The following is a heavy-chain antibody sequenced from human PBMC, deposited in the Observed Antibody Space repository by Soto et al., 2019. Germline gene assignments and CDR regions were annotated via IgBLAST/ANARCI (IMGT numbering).Heavy chain of an antibody. V-gene: IGHV1-3*01. J-gene: IGHJ4*02. CDR1: GYTFTSYA. CDR2: INAGNGNT. Sequence: GASVKVSCKASGYTFTSYAMHWVRQAPGQRLEWMGWINAGNGNTKYSQKFQGRVTITRDTSASTAYMELRSLRSDDTAVYYCARWTYYDSSGYVDYWGQGTLVTVSS. D-gene: IGHD3-22*01. CDR3: ARWTYYDSSGYVDY.